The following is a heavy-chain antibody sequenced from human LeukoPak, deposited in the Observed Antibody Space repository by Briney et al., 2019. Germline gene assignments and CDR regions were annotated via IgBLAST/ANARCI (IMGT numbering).Heavy chain of an antibody. CDR3: ARDLSDYYGSGSYRPIDAFDI. D-gene: IGHD3-10*01. Sequence: PSETLALTRTGSGGSISSGGYYWSWPRQHQGKGLEWIGYIYYSGSTYYNPSLKSRVTISVGTSKNQFSLKLSSVTAADTAVYYCARDLSDYYGSGSYRPIDAFDIWGQGTMVTVSS. CDR1: GGSISSGGYY. V-gene: IGHV4-31*03. J-gene: IGHJ3*02. CDR2: IYYSGST.